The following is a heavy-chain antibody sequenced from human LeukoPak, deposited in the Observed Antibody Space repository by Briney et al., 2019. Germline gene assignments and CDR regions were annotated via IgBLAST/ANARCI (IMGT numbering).Heavy chain of an antibody. D-gene: IGHD6-6*01. CDR3: ARLAGSSSKDY. CDR2: IYYSGST. V-gene: IGHV4-39*01. Sequence: SSETLSLTCTVSGGSISSSSYYWGWIRQPPGKGLEWIGSIYYSGSTYYNPSLKSRVTISVDTSKNQFSLKLSPVTAADTAVYYCARLAGSSSKDYWGQGTLVTVSS. CDR1: GGSISSSSYY. J-gene: IGHJ4*02.